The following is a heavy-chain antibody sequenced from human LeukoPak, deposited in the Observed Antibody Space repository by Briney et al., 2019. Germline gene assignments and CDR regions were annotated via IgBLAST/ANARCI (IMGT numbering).Heavy chain of an antibody. J-gene: IGHJ4*02. CDR3: ARGDDTSGIDY. Sequence: SETLSLTCTASGGSISSYYWTWIRQPPGEGLEWIGYIHYTGSTNYNPSLESRVSISVDTSKKYFSLKLRSVTAADTAVYYCARGDDTSGIDYWGQGTLVTVSS. CDR2: IHYTGST. CDR1: GGSISSYY. D-gene: IGHD3-22*01. V-gene: IGHV4-59*01.